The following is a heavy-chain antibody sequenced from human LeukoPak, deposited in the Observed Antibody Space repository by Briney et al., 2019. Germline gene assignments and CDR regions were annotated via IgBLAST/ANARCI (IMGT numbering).Heavy chain of an antibody. CDR1: GGSISSSSYY. CDR2: IYYSGST. D-gene: IGHD2-2*01. Sequence: NPSETLSLTCTVSGGSISSSSYYWGWIRQPPGKGLEWIGSIYYSGSTYYNPSLKSRVTTSVDTSKNQFSLKLSSVTAADTAVYYCARTIVVVPAATDYWGQGTLVTVSS. J-gene: IGHJ4*02. CDR3: ARTIVVVPAATDY. V-gene: IGHV4-39*01.